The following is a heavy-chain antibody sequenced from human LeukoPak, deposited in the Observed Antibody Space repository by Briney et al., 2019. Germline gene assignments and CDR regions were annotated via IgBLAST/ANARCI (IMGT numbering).Heavy chain of an antibody. Sequence: ASVKVSCKASGYTFTSYYMHWVRQAPGQGLEWMGIINPSGGSTSYAQKFQGRVTMTRDTSTSTVYMELSSLRSEDTAVCYCAMSNYAVTPFDYWGQGTLVTVSS. CDR3: AMSNYAVTPFDY. CDR2: INPSGGST. V-gene: IGHV1-46*03. CDR1: GYTFTSYY. D-gene: IGHD4-11*01. J-gene: IGHJ4*02.